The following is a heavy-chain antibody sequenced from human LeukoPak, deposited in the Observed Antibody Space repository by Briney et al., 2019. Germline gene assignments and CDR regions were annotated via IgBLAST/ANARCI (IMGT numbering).Heavy chain of an antibody. V-gene: IGHV3-21*01. CDR3: ASLGYSLDY. CDR1: GLTFTSYT. CDR2: ISVTSTYI. J-gene: IGHJ4*02. D-gene: IGHD5-18*01. Sequence: GGSLRLSCAASGLTFTSYTMTWVRQAPGKGLQWVSSISVTSTYIHYADSVKGRFTISRDNAKNSLYLQMNSLRAEDTAVYYCASLGYSLDYWGQGTLATVSS.